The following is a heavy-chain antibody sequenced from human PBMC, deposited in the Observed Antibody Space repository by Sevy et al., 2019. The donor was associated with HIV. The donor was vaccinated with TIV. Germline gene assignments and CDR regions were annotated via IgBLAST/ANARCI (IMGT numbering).Heavy chain of an antibody. V-gene: IGHV4-4*07. CDR3: ARVEWELSGHAFDI. CDR1: VGSISNYY. D-gene: IGHD3-16*02. Sequence: SETLSLTCTVSVGSISNYYWSWIRQPAGKGLEWIGRIFTSGSTNYNPSLKSRVTMSIDTSKNQFFLRLSSVTAADTAVYYCARVEWELSGHAFDIWGQGTMVTVSS. CDR2: IFTSGST. J-gene: IGHJ3*02.